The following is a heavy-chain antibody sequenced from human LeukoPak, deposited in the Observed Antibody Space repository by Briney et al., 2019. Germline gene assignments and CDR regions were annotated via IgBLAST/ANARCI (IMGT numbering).Heavy chain of an antibody. CDR1: GFSFSTSW. V-gene: IGHV3-7*01. J-gene: IGHJ6*03. CDR2: IKPDGSEI. CDR3: ARASLWFGELLPYYYYYMDV. Sequence: GGSLRLSCRGSGFSFSTSWMSWVRQAPGKGREWVVSIKPDGSEIYYVDSVKGRFTIFRDNAKNSLYLQMNSLRAEDTAVYYCARASLWFGELLPYYYYYMDVWGKGTTVTVSS. D-gene: IGHD3-10*01.